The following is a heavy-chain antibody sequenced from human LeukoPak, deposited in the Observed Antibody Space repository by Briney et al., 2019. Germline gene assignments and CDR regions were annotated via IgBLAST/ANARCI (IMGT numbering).Heavy chain of an antibody. CDR3: VRDRGYRYDY. D-gene: IGHD5-18*01. Sequence: GGSLRLSCAASGFTFGGYSMHWVRQAPGKGLEWVAVISHDGSQKFCADSVKGRFTISRDNSKNTLDLQMNSLRTEDTAVYHCVRDRGYRYDYWGQGTLVTVSS. J-gene: IGHJ4*02. V-gene: IGHV3-30*04. CDR2: ISHDGSQK. CDR1: GFTFGGYS.